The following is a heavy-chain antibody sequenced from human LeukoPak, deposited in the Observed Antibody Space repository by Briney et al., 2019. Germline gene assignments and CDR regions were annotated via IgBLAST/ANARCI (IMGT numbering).Heavy chain of an antibody. CDR1: GGTFSSYA. Sequence: SVKVSCKASGGTFSSYAISWVRQAPGQGLELMGRIIPILGRANYAQKFQGRVTITADTSTSTAYMQLTSLTSEDTAVYYCARDRGDYYDSSGLFDYCGQGTLVTASS. J-gene: IGHJ4*02. CDR3: ARDRGDYYDSSGLFDY. V-gene: IGHV1-69*04. D-gene: IGHD3-22*01. CDR2: IIPILGRA.